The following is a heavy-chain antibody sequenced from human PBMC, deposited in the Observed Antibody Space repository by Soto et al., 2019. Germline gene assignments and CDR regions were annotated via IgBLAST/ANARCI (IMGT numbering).Heavy chain of an antibody. V-gene: IGHV3-23*01. CDR2: VSGDGGIT. J-gene: IGHJ4*02. CDR1: GFTFSAYA. CDR3: ANVGVQRFSCSSGVCQYFLDY. D-gene: IGHD2-8*01. Sequence: EVQLLESGGGLVQPGGSLRLSCAASGFTFSAYALCWVRQAPGKGLVWISAVSGDGGITYHVDSVKGRFTISRVNSKNTLYLPMNSLRVEDTAVYYCANVGVQRFSCSSGVCQYFLDYWGQGALVTVSS.